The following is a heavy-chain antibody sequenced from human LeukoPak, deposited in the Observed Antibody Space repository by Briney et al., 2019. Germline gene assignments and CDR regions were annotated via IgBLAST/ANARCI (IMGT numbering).Heavy chain of an antibody. CDR2: IYYSGST. Sequence: SETLSLTCTVSGGSISSYYWSWIRQPPGKGLEWIGYIYYSGSTNYNPSLKSRVTISVDTSKNQFSLKLSSVTAADTAVYYCARHPRPCCYDSCTGFDPWGQGTLLTVSS. D-gene: IGHD2-2*01. CDR1: GGSISSYY. CDR3: ARHPRPCCYDSCTGFDP. J-gene: IGHJ5*02. V-gene: IGHV4-59*08.